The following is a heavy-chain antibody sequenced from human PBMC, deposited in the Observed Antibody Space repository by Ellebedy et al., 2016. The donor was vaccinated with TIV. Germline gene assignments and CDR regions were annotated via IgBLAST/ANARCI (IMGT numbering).Heavy chain of an antibody. Sequence: SLKISCAASGFTFDDYAMHWVRQAPGKGLEWVSGISWNSGSIGYADSVKGRFTISRDNAKNSLYLQMNSLRAEDTALYYCAKDMVEVGATHRYYYYGMDVWGQGTTVTVSS. D-gene: IGHD1-26*01. CDR2: ISWNSGSI. J-gene: IGHJ6*02. V-gene: IGHV3-9*01. CDR1: GFTFDDYA. CDR3: AKDMVEVGATHRYYYYGMDV.